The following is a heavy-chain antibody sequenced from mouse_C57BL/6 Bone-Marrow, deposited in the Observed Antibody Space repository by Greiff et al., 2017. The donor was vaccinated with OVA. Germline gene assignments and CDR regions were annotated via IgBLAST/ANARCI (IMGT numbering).Heavy chain of an antibody. J-gene: IGHJ4*01. D-gene: IGHD6-1*01. CDR1: GYTFTSYW. Sequence: QVQLQQPGAELVKPGASVKLSCKASGYTFTSYWMHWVKQRPGQGLEWIGMIHPNSGSTNYNEKFKSKATLTVDKSSSTAYMQLSSLTAEDAAVYYSARCLTRGYYYAMDYGGQGTSVTVSS. CDR2: IHPNSGST. CDR3: ARCLTRGYYYAMDY. V-gene: IGHV1-64*01.